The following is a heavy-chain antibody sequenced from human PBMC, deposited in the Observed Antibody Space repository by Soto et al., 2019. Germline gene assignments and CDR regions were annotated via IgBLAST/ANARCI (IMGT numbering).Heavy chain of an antibody. V-gene: IGHV4-31*03. CDR1: GGSISSGGYY. CDR3: ARGGGMVRGVIITRAFDI. CDR2: IYYSGST. D-gene: IGHD3-10*01. Sequence: SETLSLTCTVSGGSISSGGYYWSWIRQHPGKGLEWIGYIYYSGSTYYNPSLKSRVTISVDTSKNQFSLKLSSVTAADTAVYNCARGGGMVRGVIITRAFDIWGQGTMVTVSS. J-gene: IGHJ3*02.